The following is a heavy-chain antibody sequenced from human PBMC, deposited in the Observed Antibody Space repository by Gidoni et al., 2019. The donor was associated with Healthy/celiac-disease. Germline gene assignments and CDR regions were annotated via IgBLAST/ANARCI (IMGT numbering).Heavy chain of an antibody. CDR2: LWYDGSNK. CDR1: GFTFSSYG. J-gene: IGHJ3*02. V-gene: IGHV3-33*01. CDR3: ARVGREAVAHDAFDI. Sequence: QVQLVESGGGVVQPGRSLRLACAASGFTFSSYGMHWVRQAPGKGLEWVAVLWYDGSNKYYADSVKGRFTISRDNSKNTLYLQMNSLRAEDTAVYYCARVGREAVAHDAFDIWGQGTMVTVSS. D-gene: IGHD6-19*01.